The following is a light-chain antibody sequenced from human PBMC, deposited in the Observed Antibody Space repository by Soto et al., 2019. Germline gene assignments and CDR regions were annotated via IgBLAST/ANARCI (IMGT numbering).Light chain of an antibody. V-gene: IGKV4-1*01. Sequence: DIVMTQSPDSLAVPLGERATIKCKSSQTVLDSSNNKDNLAWYQQKPGQPPKLLIYWASSRVAGVPDQFSGGGSGTDFTLTISSLQAEDVAVYYCQQYYSSPFTFGPGTIVEIK. CDR3: QQYYSSPFT. CDR2: WAS. CDR1: QTVLDSSNNKDN. J-gene: IGKJ3*01.